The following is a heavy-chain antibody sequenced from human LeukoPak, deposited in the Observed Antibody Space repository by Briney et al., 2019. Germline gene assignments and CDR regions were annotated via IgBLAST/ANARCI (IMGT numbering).Heavy chain of an antibody. Sequence: GGSLRLSCAASGFTFTDAWMGWVRQAPGKGLEWVGRIKSKGSGGTTDYAAPVKGRFAISRDDSRHTLYLQMNSLKSEDTAVYYCTWDTSVWYKFSLWGQGTLVTVSS. CDR1: GFTFTDAW. CDR2: IKSKGSGGTT. CDR3: TWDTSVWYKFSL. D-gene: IGHD6-19*01. J-gene: IGHJ4*02. V-gene: IGHV3-15*01.